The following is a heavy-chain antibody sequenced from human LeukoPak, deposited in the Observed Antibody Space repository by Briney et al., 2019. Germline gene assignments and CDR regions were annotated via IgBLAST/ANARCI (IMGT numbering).Heavy chain of an antibody. CDR1: DGPVSSSSHS. Sequence: SETLSLTCTVSDGPVSSSSHSWGWIRQPPGKGLEWIGSIYYSGSTYYNPSLKSRVTISVDTSKNQFSLKLSSVTAADTAVYYCATESRYCSSTSCRTPYGMDVWGQGTTVTVSS. CDR2: IYYSGST. J-gene: IGHJ6*02. D-gene: IGHD2-2*01. CDR3: ATESRYCSSTSCRTPYGMDV. V-gene: IGHV4-39*07.